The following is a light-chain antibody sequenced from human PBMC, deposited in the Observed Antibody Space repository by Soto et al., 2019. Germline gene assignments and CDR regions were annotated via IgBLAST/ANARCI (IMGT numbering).Light chain of an antibody. CDR2: WAS. CDR3: QQYYNTPLT. J-gene: IGKJ4*01. V-gene: IGKV4-1*01. Sequence: SPLSCRSSHTLLWNPNNKNYLAWYQQKPGQPPRLLISWASARESGVPDRFSGSGSGTDFTLTISSLQAEDVAVYFCQQYYNTPLTFGGGTNVEI. CDR1: HTLLWNPNNKNY.